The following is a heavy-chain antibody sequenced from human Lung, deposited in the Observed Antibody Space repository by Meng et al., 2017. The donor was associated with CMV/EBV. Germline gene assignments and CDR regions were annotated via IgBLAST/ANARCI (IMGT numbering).Heavy chain of an antibody. J-gene: IGHJ4*02. D-gene: IGHD4-17*01. CDR2: IRYDGSNK. Sequence: QVQLVESGGGVVQPGGSLRLSCAASGFTFSSYGMHWVRQAPGKGLEWVAFIRYDGSNKYYADSVKGRFTISRDNSKNTLYLQMNSLRAEDTAVYYCAKVPDYGDYAAYFDYWGQGTRVTVSS. CDR3: AKVPDYGDYAAYFDY. CDR1: GFTFSSYG. V-gene: IGHV3-30*02.